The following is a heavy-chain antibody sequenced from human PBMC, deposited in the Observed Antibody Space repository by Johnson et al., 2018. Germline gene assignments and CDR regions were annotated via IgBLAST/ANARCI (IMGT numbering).Heavy chain of an antibody. CDR3: ARVRYCRGGNCHVYYYYAMDV. D-gene: IGHD2-15*01. J-gene: IGHJ6*02. V-gene: IGHV4-59*01. CDR2: IYYTGTT. CDR1: GGSINNYY. Sequence: QVQLQESGPGLVKPSETLSLTCTVSGGSINNYYWSWIRQSPGKGLEWIGYIYYTGTTNYNPSLESRLTISLDTSKNQVSLKLRFVTAADTDVYYCARVRYCRGGNCHVYYYYAMDVWGQGTTVSVSS.